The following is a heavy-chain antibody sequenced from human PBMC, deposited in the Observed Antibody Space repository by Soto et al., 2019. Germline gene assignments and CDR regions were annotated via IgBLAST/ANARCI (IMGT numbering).Heavy chain of an antibody. Sequence: SETLSLTCSVSGGSIRSYDWHWIRQSAGKGLEWIGRINTSGTINYNPSLKSRVTISLDTSKNQFALILSSVTAADTAVYFCASLFSNSWPFDFWGQGTLVTVS. CDR3: ASLFSNSWPFDF. J-gene: IGHJ3*01. CDR2: INTSGTI. CDR1: GGSIRSYD. V-gene: IGHV4-4*07. D-gene: IGHD2-2*01.